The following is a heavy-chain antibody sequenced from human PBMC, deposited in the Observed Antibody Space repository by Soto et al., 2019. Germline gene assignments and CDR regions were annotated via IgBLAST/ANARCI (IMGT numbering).Heavy chain of an antibody. Sequence: PGGSLRLSCAASGFTFSSYGMHWVRQAPGKGLEWVAVISYDGSNKYYADSVKGRFTISRDNSKNTLYLQMNSLRAEDTAVYYCAKDYAAMANDAFDIWGQGTMVTVS. V-gene: IGHV3-30*18. CDR1: GFTFSSYG. J-gene: IGHJ3*02. CDR2: ISYDGSNK. CDR3: AKDYAAMANDAFDI. D-gene: IGHD5-18*01.